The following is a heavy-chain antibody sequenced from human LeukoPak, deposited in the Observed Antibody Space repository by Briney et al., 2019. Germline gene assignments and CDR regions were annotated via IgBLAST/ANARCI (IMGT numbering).Heavy chain of an antibody. CDR1: GFTFDDYA. CDR2: ISWNSGSI. Sequence: GRSLRLSCAASGFTFDDYAMHWVRQAPGKGLEWVPGISWNSGSIGYADSVKGRFTISRDNAKNSLYLQMNSLRAEDTALYYCAKAQGSGWPHDAFDIWGQGTMVTVSS. CDR3: AKAQGSGWPHDAFDI. J-gene: IGHJ3*02. D-gene: IGHD6-19*01. V-gene: IGHV3-9*01.